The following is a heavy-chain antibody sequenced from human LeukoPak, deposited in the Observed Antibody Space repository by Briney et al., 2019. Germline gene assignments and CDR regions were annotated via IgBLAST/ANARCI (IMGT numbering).Heavy chain of an antibody. J-gene: IGHJ6*04. V-gene: IGHV3-23*01. D-gene: IGHD3-10*01. CDR3: AKTVRGVMDGMDV. Sequence: GGSLRLSCAASGFTFSSYAMSWVRQAPGKGLEWVSAISVSGGSTYYADSVKGRFTTSRDNSKNTLYLQMNSLRAEDTAVYYCAKTVRGVMDGMDVWGKGTTVTVSS. CDR1: GFTFSSYA. CDR2: ISVSGGST.